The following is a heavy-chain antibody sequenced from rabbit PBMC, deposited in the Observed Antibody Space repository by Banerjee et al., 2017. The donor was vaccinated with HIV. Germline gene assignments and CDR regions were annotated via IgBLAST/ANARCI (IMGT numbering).Heavy chain of an antibody. CDR2: IYVGSA. J-gene: IGHJ4*01. CDR1: GFSFSYSYW. CDR3: ARGGGL. V-gene: IGHV1S45*01. Sequence: QEQLEESGGDLVKPEGSLTLTCTASGFSFSYSYWICWVRQAPGKGLEWFACIYVGSAYYASWVNGRFSISRENTQNTVSLQLNSLTAADTATYFCARGGGLWGPGTLVTVS.